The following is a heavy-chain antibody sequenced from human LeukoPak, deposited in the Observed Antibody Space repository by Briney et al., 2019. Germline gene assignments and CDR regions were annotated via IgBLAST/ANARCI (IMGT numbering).Heavy chain of an antibody. Sequence: GGSLRLSCAASGFTFSNYAMSWVRQAPGKELEWVSAISGSGDRTYYADSVQGRFTISRDSSKNTLYLQMNSLRAEDTAVYYCAKSGDYYGSGSPDYWGQGTLVTVSS. CDR3: AKSGDYYGSGSPDY. CDR2: ISGSGDRT. D-gene: IGHD3-10*01. CDR1: GFTFSNYA. V-gene: IGHV3-23*01. J-gene: IGHJ4*02.